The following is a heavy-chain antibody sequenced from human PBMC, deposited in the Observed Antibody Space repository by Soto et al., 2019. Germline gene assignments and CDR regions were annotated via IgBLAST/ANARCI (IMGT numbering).Heavy chain of an antibody. V-gene: IGHV1-69*13. CDR2: IIPIFGTA. J-gene: IGHJ6*02. CDR1: GGTFSSYA. CDR3: ARFAFYYDILTGYRKTTPYYYYGMDV. D-gene: IGHD3-9*01. Sequence: GASVKVSCKASGGTFSSYAISWVRQAPGQGLEWMGGIIPIFGTANYAQKFQGRVTITADESTSTAYMELSSLRSEDTAVYYCARFAFYYDILTGYRKTTPYYYYGMDVWGQGTTVTVSS.